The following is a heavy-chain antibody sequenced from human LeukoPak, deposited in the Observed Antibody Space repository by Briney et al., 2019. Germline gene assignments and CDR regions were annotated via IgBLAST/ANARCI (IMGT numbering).Heavy chain of an antibody. CDR1: GASISSSY. J-gene: IGHJ1*01. CDR3: ARDQTYYVSSGYYYVTYFQH. Sequence: SETLSLTCTVSGASISSSYCTWIRQPAGEGLEWIGRISTGGSTTYNPSFKSRVTVSLDTSKNQFSLNLTSVTAADTAVYYCARDQTYYVSSGYYYVTYFQHWGQGILVTVSS. CDR2: ISTGGST. V-gene: IGHV4-4*07. D-gene: IGHD3-22*01.